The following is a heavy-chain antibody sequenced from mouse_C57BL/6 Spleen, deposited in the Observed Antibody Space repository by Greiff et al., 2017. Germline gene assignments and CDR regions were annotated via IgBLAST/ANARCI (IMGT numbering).Heavy chain of an antibody. CDR2: IYPGSGST. CDR3: ASGGTTVVEDAMDY. D-gene: IGHD1-1*01. V-gene: IGHV1-55*01. Sequence: QVQLQQPGAELVKPGASVKMSCKASGYTFTSYWITWVKQRPGQGLEWIGDIYPGSGSTNYNEKFKSKATLTVDTSSSTAYMQLSSLTSEDSAVYYCASGGTTVVEDAMDYWGQGTSGTVSS. J-gene: IGHJ4*01. CDR1: GYTFTSYW.